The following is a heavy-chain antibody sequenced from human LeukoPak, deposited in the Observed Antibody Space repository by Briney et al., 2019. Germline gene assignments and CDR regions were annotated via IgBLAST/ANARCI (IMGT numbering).Heavy chain of an antibody. V-gene: IGHV3-66*02. CDR2: IYSGGNT. Sequence: GGSLRLSCAASGFTVSSNYMTWVRQAPGKGLEWVSVIYSGGNTYYSDSVKGRFTISRDNSKNTLYLQVNSLRAEDTAIYYCARDDVASVFDYWGQGTLVTVSS. J-gene: IGHJ4*02. CDR3: ARDDVASVFDY. CDR1: GFTVSSNY. D-gene: IGHD3-16*01.